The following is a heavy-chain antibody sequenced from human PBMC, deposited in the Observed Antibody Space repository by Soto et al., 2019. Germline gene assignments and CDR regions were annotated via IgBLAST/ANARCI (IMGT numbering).Heavy chain of an antibody. CDR3: AKATATGGGAFDI. CDR2: ILVSGST. J-gene: IGHJ3*02. CDR1: GFICSSYD. D-gene: IGHD2-8*02. V-gene: IGHV3-23*01. Sequence: PGGSLRLSCAASGFICSSYDMSWVRQAPGKGLEWVSIILVSGSTHYEDSVKGRFTISRDGSKNTLYLQMNSLTAGDTAVYYCAKATATGGGAFDICGQGTMVTVSS.